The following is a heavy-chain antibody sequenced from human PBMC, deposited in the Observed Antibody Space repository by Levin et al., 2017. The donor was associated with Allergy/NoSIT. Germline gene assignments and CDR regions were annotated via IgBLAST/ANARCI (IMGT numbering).Heavy chain of an antibody. CDR2: IYYSGST. Sequence: SETLSLTCTVSGGSINSSSYYWGWIRQPPGKGLEWIGSIYYSGSTYYNPSLRSRVTMSIDTSNNQFSLKLDSVTAADTAVYYCARSYGSRSYYKFEWFDPWGQGTLVLVSS. J-gene: IGHJ5*02. V-gene: IGHV4-39*01. CDR1: GGSINSSSYY. D-gene: IGHD3-10*01. CDR3: ARSYGSRSYYKFEWFDP.